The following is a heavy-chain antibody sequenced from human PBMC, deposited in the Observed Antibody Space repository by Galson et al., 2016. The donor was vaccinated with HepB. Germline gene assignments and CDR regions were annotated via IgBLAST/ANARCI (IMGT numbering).Heavy chain of an antibody. CDR3: ARHHAGWLDP. J-gene: IGHJ5*02. CDR1: GDSISDYF. V-gene: IGHV4-59*01. D-gene: IGHD1-14*01. Sequence: SETLSLTCTVSGDSISDYFWSWIRQPPGKGLAWIGYISYIRDSSYNPSLRSRLTLSLDTSKNQFSLTLTSVTAADTAVYYCARHHAGWLDPWGQGTLVTVSS. CDR2: ISYIRDS.